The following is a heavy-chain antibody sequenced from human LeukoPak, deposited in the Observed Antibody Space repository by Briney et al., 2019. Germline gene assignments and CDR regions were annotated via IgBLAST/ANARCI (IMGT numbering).Heavy chain of an antibody. CDR1: GFTFSSYA. CDR3: ARVMDYYGSGSYAFDY. V-gene: IGHV3-64*01. CDR2: ISSNGGST. D-gene: IGHD3-10*01. Sequence: GGSLRLSCAASGFTFSSYAMHWVRQAPGKGLEYVSAISSNGGSTYYANSVKGRFTISRDNSKNTLYLQMGSLRAEDMAVYYCARVMDYYGSGSYAFDYWGQGTLVTVSS. J-gene: IGHJ4*02.